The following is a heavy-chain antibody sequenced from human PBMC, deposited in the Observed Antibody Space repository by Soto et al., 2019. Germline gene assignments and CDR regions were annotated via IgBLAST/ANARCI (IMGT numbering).Heavy chain of an antibody. J-gene: IGHJ5*01. V-gene: IGHV5-51*01. CDR1: GYSFTTYW. Sequence: PGESLTISCKGFGYSFTTYWIGWVRQMPGKGLKWMGIIYPGDSDTRYSPSFQGQVTISADTSINTAYLQWSSLKAFDIAMYCAILRYGNHPRVLASRGQRSLVIGSA. CDR3: AILRYGNHPRVLAS. CDR2: IYPGDSDT. D-gene: IGHD3-9*01.